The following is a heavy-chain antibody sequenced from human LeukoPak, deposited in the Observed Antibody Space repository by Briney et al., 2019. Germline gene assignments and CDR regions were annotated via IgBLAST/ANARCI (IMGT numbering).Heavy chain of an antibody. Sequence: GGSLRLSCAASGFTFSSYSMNWVRQAPGKGLEWVSYISSSSSTIYYADSVKGRFTISRDNVKNSLYLQMNSLRDEDMAVYYCARDASNLYYYYYGMDVWGQGTTVTVSS. CDR3: ARDASNLYYYYYGMDV. CDR2: ISSSSSTI. V-gene: IGHV3-48*02. CDR1: GFTFSSYS. J-gene: IGHJ6*02.